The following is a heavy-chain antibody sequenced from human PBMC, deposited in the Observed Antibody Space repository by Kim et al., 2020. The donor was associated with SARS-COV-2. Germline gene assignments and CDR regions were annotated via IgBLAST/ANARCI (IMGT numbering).Heavy chain of an antibody. CDR3: ARGGGPGLGY. V-gene: IGHV1-3*01. CDR1: GYTFSNYA. D-gene: IGHD2-15*01. CDR2: IIGGNGNT. Sequence: ASVKVSCKASGYTFSNYAIHWVRQAPGQRLECMGWIIGGNGNTYYSPKFQGRVTFTRDTSATTAYMELSSLRSEDTAVYYCARGGGPGLGYWGQGTLLTVSS. J-gene: IGHJ4*02.